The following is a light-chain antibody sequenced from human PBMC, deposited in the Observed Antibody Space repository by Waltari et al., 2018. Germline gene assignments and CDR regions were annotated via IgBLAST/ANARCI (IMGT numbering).Light chain of an antibody. CDR3: QHYVSLPAT. V-gene: IGKV3-20*01. J-gene: IGKJ1*01. CDR1: QSVGRTF. CDR2: GAS. Sequence: IVLTQSPGTLSLSPGERATLSCRASQSVGRTFAWYQQKPGQAPRRLIYGASIRATGIPDRFSGGVSGTDFSLGINRLEHEDFAVYYCQHYVSLPATFGQGTKVEIK.